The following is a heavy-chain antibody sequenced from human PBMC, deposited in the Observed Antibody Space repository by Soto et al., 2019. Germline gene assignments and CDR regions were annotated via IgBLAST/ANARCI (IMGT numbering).Heavy chain of an antibody. CDR3: ASTSYYYDSIGYYSA. Sequence: PSQTRSLTCAISGDSVSSNSAAWNWIRQSPSRGLEWLGRKYYRSKWYNDYAVSVKSRITINPDTSKNQFSLQLNSVTPEDTAVYYCASTSYYYDSIGYYSAWGQGTLVNVSS. V-gene: IGHV6-1*01. D-gene: IGHD3-22*01. CDR2: KYYRSKWYN. CDR1: GDSVSSNSAA. J-gene: IGHJ5*02.